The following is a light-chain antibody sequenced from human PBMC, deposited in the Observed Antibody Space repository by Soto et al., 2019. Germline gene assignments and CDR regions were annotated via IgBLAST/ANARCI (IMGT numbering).Light chain of an antibody. CDR1: QSVSTS. Sequence: EIVLTQSPATLSLSPGDRATLSCRASQSVSTSLAWYQQKPGQAPRLLIYDASNRATGIPVRFSGSGSGTDCTLTISSLEPEDFAVYYCQQRSNWPSTFGQGPKLEIK. CDR2: DAS. CDR3: QQRSNWPST. J-gene: IGKJ2*01. V-gene: IGKV3-11*01.